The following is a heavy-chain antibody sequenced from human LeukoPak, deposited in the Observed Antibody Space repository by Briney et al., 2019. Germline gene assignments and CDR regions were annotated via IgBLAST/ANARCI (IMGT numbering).Heavy chain of an antibody. CDR2: ISSSSSTI. J-gene: IGHJ4*02. D-gene: IGHD6-13*01. CDR1: GFTFSSYS. V-gene: IGHV3-48*04. Sequence: GGSLRLSCAASGFTFSSYSMNWVRQAPGKGLEWVSYISSSSSTIYYADSVKGRFTISRDNAKNSLYLQMNSLRAEDTAVYYCARQQLVRGSFGFDYWGQGTLVTVSS. CDR3: ARQQLVRGSFGFDY.